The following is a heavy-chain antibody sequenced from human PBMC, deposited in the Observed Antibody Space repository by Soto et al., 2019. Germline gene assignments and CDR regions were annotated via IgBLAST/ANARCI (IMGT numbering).Heavy chain of an antibody. CDR3: ARVLKVVAVAGTSFDY. Sequence: ASVKVSCKASGYTFTSYGISWVRQAPGQGLEWMGWISAYNGNTNYAQKPQGRVTMTTDTSTSTAYMELRSLRSDDTAVYYCARVLKVVAVAGTSFDYWGQGTLVTVSS. CDR1: GYTFTSYG. V-gene: IGHV1-18*01. CDR2: ISAYNGNT. J-gene: IGHJ4*02. D-gene: IGHD6-19*01.